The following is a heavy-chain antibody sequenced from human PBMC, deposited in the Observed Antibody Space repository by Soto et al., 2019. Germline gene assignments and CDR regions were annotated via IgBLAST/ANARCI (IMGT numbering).Heavy chain of an antibody. CDR2: IDPSDSYT. CDR1: GYSFPTYW. CDR3: ARHKKNDDALLDY. V-gene: IGHV5-10-1*01. J-gene: IGHJ4*02. D-gene: IGHD3-16*01. Sequence: PGEALKISCKGSGYSFPTYWISWVRQMPGKGLEWMGRIDPSDSYTSYRPSFQGHVTISVDKSISTAYLQLSSLQASDTAMYYCARHKKNDDALLDYWGQGTLVTVSS.